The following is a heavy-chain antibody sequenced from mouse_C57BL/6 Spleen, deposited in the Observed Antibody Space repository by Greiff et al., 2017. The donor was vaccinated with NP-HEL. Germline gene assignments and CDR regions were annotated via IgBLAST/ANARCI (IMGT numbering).Heavy chain of an antibody. CDR2: IDPSDSYT. V-gene: IGHV1-50*01. J-gene: IGHJ2*01. Sequence: VQLQQPGAELVKPGASVKLSCKASGYTFTSYWMQWVKQRPGQGLEWIGEIDPSDSYTNYNQKFKGKATLTVDTSSSTAYMQLSSLTSEDSAVYYCARGPYYYGSSYGLDYWGQGTTLTVSS. D-gene: IGHD1-1*01. CDR3: ARGPYYYGSSYGLDY. CDR1: GYTFTSYW.